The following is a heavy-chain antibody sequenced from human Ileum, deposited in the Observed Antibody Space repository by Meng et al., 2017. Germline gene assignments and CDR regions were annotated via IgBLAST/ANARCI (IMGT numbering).Heavy chain of an antibody. V-gene: IGHV3-72*01. CDR1: GLTFSDHI. Sequence: GGSLRLSCAASGLTFSDHIMDGVRQAPGKGLEWIGRIKNRLNSYTTEYAASVRGRFSVSRDDSKNSVYLQMNSLKTEDTAVYYCARAYNFAFDYWGQGTLVTVSS. J-gene: IGHJ4*02. D-gene: IGHD1-1*01. CDR2: IKNRLNSYTT. CDR3: ARAYNFAFDY.